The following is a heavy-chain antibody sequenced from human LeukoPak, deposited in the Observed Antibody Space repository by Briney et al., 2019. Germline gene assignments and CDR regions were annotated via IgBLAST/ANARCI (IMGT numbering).Heavy chain of an antibody. J-gene: IGHJ4*02. CDR3: ARRYSGGGCYNY. CDR1: GGSFSDYY. Sequence: ETLSLTCAGDGGSFSDYYWTWLRQPPGKGLEWVGEINHSGSTNHNPSLKRRVTISVDTSKNQFSLKLRSVTAADTAVYYCARRYSGGGCYNYWGQGTLITVSS. D-gene: IGHD2-21*02. V-gene: IGHV4-34*01. CDR2: INHSGST.